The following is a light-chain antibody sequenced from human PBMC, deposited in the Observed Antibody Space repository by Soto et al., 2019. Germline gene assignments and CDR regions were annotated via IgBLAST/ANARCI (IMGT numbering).Light chain of an antibody. Sequence: EIVLTQSPGTLSLSPGERATLSCRASQSVSSRDLAWYQQKPGQAPRLLIYGASSRATGIPDRFSGSGSGTDFTLTISRLEPEDFAVYYCQQYGSSPPWTFGQGTKV. CDR1: QSVSSRD. CDR2: GAS. V-gene: IGKV3-20*01. CDR3: QQYGSSPPWT. J-gene: IGKJ1*01.